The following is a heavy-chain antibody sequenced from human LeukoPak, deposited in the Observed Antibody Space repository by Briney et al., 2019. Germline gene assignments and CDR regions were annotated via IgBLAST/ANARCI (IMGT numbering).Heavy chain of an antibody. J-gene: IGHJ4*02. CDR2: VDHSGST. CDR3: ARIYGDYDY. V-gene: IGHV4-34*01. D-gene: IGHD4-17*01. Sequence: PSETLSLTCAVYGGSFSGYYWSWIRQPPGKGLEWIGEVDHSGSTNYNPSLKSRVTISVDTSKNQFPLKLSSVTAADTAVYYWARIYGDYDYWGQGTLVTVSS. CDR1: GGSFSGYY.